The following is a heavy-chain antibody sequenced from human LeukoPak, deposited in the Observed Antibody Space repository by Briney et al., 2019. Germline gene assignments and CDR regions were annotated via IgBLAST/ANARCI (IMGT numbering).Heavy chain of an antibody. CDR3: ARARALDAFDI. J-gene: IGHJ3*02. V-gene: IGHV1-18*04. CDR1: GYTFTGYY. CDR2: ISAYNGNT. Sequence: GASVKVSCKASGYTFTGYYMHWVRQAPGQGLEWMGWISAYNGNTNYARKLQGRVTMTTDTSTSTAYMELRSLRSDDTAVYYCARARALDAFDIWGQGTMVTVSS.